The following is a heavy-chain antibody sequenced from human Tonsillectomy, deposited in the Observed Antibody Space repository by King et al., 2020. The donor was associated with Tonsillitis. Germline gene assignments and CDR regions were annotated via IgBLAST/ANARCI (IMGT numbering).Heavy chain of an antibody. D-gene: IGHD5-18*01. CDR1: GFTVSSKY. Sequence: VQLVESGGGLIQPGGSLRLSCAASGFTVSSKYMSWVRQAPGKGLEWVPVIYSGGNTYYADSVRGRFTISRDASKNTLYLQMNSLRAEDTAVYYCATGRWIQQLFDSWGQGTLVTVSS. V-gene: IGHV3-53*01. J-gene: IGHJ4*02. CDR3: ATGRWIQQLFDS. CDR2: IYSGGNT.